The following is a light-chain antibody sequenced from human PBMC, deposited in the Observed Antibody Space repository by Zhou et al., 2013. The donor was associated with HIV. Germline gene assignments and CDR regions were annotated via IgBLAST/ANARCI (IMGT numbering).Light chain of an antibody. J-gene: IGKJ5*01. CDR2: DAS. CDR3: QQFNNYPFT. CDR1: QGIGSA. V-gene: IGKV1D-13*01. Sequence: AIQLTQSPSSLSASLGDSVTIACRPSQGIGSALAWYQQKPGEAPNLLIYDASSLESGVPSRFSGSGSGTDFTLTISSLQPEDVATYYCQQFNNYPFTFGQGTRLEIK.